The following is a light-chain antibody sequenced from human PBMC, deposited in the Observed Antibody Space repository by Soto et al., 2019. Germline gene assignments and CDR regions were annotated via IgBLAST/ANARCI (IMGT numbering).Light chain of an antibody. J-gene: IGKJ5*01. Sequence: DIQMTQSPSSLSASVGDRVTITCRASQSITNYLNWYQQKPGKAPQLLIYAASSLQGGVPSRFSGSGSGTEFTLTISSLQPEDFATYYCQQASSFPPTFGQGTRLEIK. CDR2: AAS. CDR1: QSITNY. CDR3: QQASSFPPT. V-gene: IGKV1-39*01.